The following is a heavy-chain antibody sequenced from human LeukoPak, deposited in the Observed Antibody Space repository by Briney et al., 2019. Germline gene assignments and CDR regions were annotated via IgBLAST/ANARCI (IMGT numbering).Heavy chain of an antibody. Sequence: ASVKVSCKASGYTFTSYAMHWVRQAPGQRLEWMGWINAGNGNTKYSQKFQGRVTITRDTSASTAYMELSSLRSEDTAVYYCASPSGRSWPHDAFDIWGQGTMITVSS. CDR3: ASPSGRSWPHDAFDI. D-gene: IGHD2-15*01. CDR1: GYTFTSYA. J-gene: IGHJ3*02. V-gene: IGHV1-3*01. CDR2: INAGNGNT.